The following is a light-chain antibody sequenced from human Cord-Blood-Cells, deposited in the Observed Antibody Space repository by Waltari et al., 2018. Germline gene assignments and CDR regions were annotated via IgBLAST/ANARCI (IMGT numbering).Light chain of an antibody. J-gene: IGKJ4*01. CDR1: QSISSY. CDR2: AAS. CDR3: QQSYSTPLT. Sequence: DIQMTQSPSSLSASVGNRVTITCRASQSISSYLNWYQQKPEKAPKLLIYAASSLQSGVPSRFSGNGSGTDFTLTISSLQPEDFATYYCQQSYSTPLTFGGGTKVEIK. V-gene: IGKV1-39*01.